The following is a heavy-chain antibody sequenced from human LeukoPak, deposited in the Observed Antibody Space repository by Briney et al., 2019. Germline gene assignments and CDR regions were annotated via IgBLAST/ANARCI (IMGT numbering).Heavy chain of an antibody. J-gene: IGHJ6*02. Sequence: PRGSLRLSCAASGFTFSSYSMNWVRQAPGKGLEWISYIGSTSSPIYYAESVKGRFTISRDNSKNTLYLQMNSLRAEDTAVYYCAKDTIAVAGPSASYGMDVWGQGTTVTVSS. V-gene: IGHV3-48*01. CDR1: GFTFSSYS. CDR2: IGSTSSPI. CDR3: AKDTIAVAGPSASYGMDV. D-gene: IGHD6-19*01.